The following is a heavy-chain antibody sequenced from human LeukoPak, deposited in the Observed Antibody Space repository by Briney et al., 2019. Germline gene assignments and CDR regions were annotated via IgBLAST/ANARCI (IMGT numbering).Heavy chain of an antibody. V-gene: IGHV4-59*01. D-gene: IGHD6-19*01. CDR1: GASMSSYY. J-gene: IGHJ4*02. CDR3: ARWDSGRAGFDY. Sequence: SETLSLTCTVSGASMSSYYWSWIRQPPGKGLEWIWDIYNSEKTNHNPSLKSRVTISVDTSKNQFSLKLTSVTAADTAVYYCARWDSGRAGFDYWGQGTRVTVSS. CDR2: IYNSEKT.